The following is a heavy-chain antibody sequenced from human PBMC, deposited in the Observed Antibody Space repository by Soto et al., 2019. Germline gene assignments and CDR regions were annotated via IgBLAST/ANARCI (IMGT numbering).Heavy chain of an antibody. V-gene: IGHV3-64D*08. CDR1: GFTFSSYA. Sequence: PGGSLRLSCSASGFTFSSYAMHWVRRAPGKGLEYVSAISSNGGSTYYADSVKGRFTISRDNSKNTLYLQMSSLRAEDTAVYYYVKARPGYCSSTSCRSFDYWGQGTLVTVSS. CDR3: VKARPGYCSSTSCRSFDY. CDR2: ISSNGGST. D-gene: IGHD2-2*01. J-gene: IGHJ4*02.